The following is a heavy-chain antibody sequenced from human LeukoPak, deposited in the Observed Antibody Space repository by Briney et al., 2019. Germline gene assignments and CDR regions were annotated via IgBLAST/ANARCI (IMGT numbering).Heavy chain of an antibody. CDR3: ARDLSLWSGYFTPP. V-gene: IGHV1-69*04. CDR2: IIPILGIA. CDR1: GGTFSSYA. J-gene: IGHJ5*02. D-gene: IGHD3-3*01. Sequence: SVKVSCKASGGTFSSYAISWVRQAPGQGLEWMGRIIPILGIANYAQKFQGRVTITADKSTSTAYMELSSLRSEDTAVYYCARDLSLWSGYFTPPWGQGTLVTVSS.